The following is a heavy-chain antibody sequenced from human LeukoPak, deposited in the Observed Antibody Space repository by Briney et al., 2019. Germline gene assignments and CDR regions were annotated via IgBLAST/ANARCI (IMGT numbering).Heavy chain of an antibody. V-gene: IGHV3-74*01. CDR1: GFTFSNYW. J-gene: IGHJ4*02. CDR2: INSDETST. Sequence: GGSLRLSCAASGFTFSNYWMHWVRQAPGKGLEWVSRINSDETSTNYADSVKGRFTISRDNAKNTLYLQMNSLRAQDTAVYYCASRRSTSFDYWGQGTLVTVSS. CDR3: ASRRSTSFDY. D-gene: IGHD5/OR15-5a*01.